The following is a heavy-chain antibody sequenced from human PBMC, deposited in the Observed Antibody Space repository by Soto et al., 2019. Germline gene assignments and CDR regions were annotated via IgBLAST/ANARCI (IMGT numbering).Heavy chain of an antibody. J-gene: IGHJ5*02. D-gene: IGHD2-21*01. CDR2: IIPILNIA. V-gene: IGHV1-69*02. Sequence: QVQLVQSGAEVKKPGSSVKVSCKASGGTFSSYPISWVRQAPGQGLEWMGRIIPILNIANYAQKFQGRVTFTSYTSTPTASIYMSSLRSDDKAVYSPARTRAATDSLYWFDPWGQGTLVTVSS. CDR3: ARTRAATDSLYWFDP. CDR1: GGTFSSYP.